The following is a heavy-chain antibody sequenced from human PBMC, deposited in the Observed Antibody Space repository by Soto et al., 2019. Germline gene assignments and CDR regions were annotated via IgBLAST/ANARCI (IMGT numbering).Heavy chain of an antibody. J-gene: IGHJ6*04. CDR2: IYHSGST. V-gene: IGHV4-4*02. D-gene: IGHD3-10*01. CDR1: GGSISSSNW. Sequence: SETLSLTCAVSGGSISSSNWWSWVRQPPGKGLEWIGEIYHSGSTNYNPSLKSRVTISVDKSKNQFSLKLSSVTAADTAVYYCARRPYYDYYYYYGMDVCGEVTTVTVYS. CDR3: ARRPYYDYYYYYGMDV.